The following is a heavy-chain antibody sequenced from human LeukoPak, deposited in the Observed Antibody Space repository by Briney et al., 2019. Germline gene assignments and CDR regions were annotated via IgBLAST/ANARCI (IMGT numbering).Heavy chain of an antibody. CDR2: IRYYGSNK. V-gene: IGHV3-30*02. CDR3: AKDPAGEYSSSSGPNWFDP. J-gene: IGHJ5*02. D-gene: IGHD6-6*01. Sequence: GGSLRLSCAASGFTFSSYGMHWVRQAPGKGLECVAFIRYYGSNKYYADSVKGRFTISRDNSKNTLYLQMNSLRAEDTAVYYCAKDPAGEYSSSSGPNWFDPWGQGTLVTVSS. CDR1: GFTFSSYG.